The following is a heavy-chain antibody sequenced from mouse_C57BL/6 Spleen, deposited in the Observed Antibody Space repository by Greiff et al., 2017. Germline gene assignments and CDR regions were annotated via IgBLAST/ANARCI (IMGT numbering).Heavy chain of an antibody. CDR3: ARGGYGSSFYWYFDV. V-gene: IGHV1-80*01. Sequence: QVQLQQSGAELVKPGASVKISCKASGYAFSSYWMNWVKQRPGKGLEWIGQIYPGDGDTNYNGKFKGKATLTADKSSSTAYMQLSSLTSEDSAVYFCARGGYGSSFYWYFDVWGTGTTVTVAS. J-gene: IGHJ1*03. CDR2: IYPGDGDT. CDR1: GYAFSSYW. D-gene: IGHD1-1*01.